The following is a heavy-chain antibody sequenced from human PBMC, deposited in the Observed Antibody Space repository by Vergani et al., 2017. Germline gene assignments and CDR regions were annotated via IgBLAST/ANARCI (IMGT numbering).Heavy chain of an antibody. CDR3: ARDIHLPAWELRGGYYFDY. J-gene: IGHJ4*02. V-gene: IGHV3-21*01. D-gene: IGHD1-26*01. CDR1: GFTFSSYS. CDR2: ISSSSSYI. Sequence: EVQLVESGGGLVKPGGSLRLSCAASGFTFSSYSMNLVRQAPGKGLEWVSSISSSSSYIYYADSVKGRFTISRDNAKNSLYLQMNSLRAEDTAVYYCARDIHLPAWELRGGYYFDYWGQGTLVTVSS.